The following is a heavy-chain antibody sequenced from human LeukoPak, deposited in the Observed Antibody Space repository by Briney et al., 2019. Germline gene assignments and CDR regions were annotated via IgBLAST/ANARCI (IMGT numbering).Heavy chain of an antibody. CDR1: GGSVSSGSYY. D-gene: IGHD3-3*01. CDR3: ARAPYDFWSGQYLYYYYGMDV. CDR2: IYYSGST. Sequence: SETLSLTCTVSGGSVSSGSYYWSWIRQPPGKGLEWIGYIYYSGSTNYNPSLKSRVTISVDTSKNQFSLKLSSVTAADTAVYYCARAPYDFWSGQYLYYYYGMDVWGQGTTVTVSS. V-gene: IGHV4-61*01. J-gene: IGHJ6*02.